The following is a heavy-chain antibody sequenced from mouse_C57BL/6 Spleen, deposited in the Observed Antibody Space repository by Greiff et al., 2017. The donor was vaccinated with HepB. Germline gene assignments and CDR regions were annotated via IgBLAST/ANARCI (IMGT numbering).Heavy chain of an antibody. CDR1: GYTFTSYC. CDR2: IYPNSGST. CDR3: ARSLYGGAMDY. Sequence: QVQLQQPGAELVKPGASVKLSCKASGYTFTSYCMHWVKQRPGQGLEWIGMIYPNSGSTNYNEKFKSKATLTVDKSSSTAYMQLSSLTSEDSAVSYCARSLYGGAMDYWGQGTSVTVSS. V-gene: IGHV1-64*01. D-gene: IGHD1-2*01. J-gene: IGHJ4*01.